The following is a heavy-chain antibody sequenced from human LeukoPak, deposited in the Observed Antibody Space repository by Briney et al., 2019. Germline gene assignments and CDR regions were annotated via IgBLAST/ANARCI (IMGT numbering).Heavy chain of an antibody. J-gene: IGHJ5*01. CDR1: GFTFDDYG. Sequence: PGRSLRLSCPASGFTFDDYGMHWVRQAPGKGLEWVSSISWNSASVGYVDSVKGRFTISRDNAKNSLYLQMNSPRSEDTALYYCAKEYGYSSSWYDCWGQGTLVTVSS. D-gene: IGHD6-13*01. V-gene: IGHV3-9*01. CDR2: ISWNSASV. CDR3: AKEYGYSSSWYDC.